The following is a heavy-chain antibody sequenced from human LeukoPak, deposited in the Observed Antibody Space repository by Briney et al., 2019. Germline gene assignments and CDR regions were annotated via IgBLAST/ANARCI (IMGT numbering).Heavy chain of an antibody. CDR1: GFTVSSNY. CDR3: AKSGDVTSMRFGELN. Sequence: GGSLRLSCAASGFTVSSNYMSWVRQAPGKGLEWVSVIYSGGSTCYADSVKGRFTISRDSSSNTLYLQMNSLRADDTAVYYCAKSGDVTSMRFGELNWGQGTQVTVSS. D-gene: IGHD2-8*02. CDR2: IYSGGST. J-gene: IGHJ4*02. V-gene: IGHV3-53*01.